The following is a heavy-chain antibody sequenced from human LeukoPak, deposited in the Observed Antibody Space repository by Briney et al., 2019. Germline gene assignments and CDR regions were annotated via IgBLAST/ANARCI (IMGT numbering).Heavy chain of an antibody. CDR1: GFTFSSYW. CDR2: IKQDGSEK. V-gene: IGHV3-7*01. CDR3: AELGITMIGGV. D-gene: IGHD3-10*02. Sequence: PGGSPRPSCAASGFTFSSYWMSWVRQAPGKGLEWVANIKQDGSEKYYVDSAKGRFTISRDNAKNSLYLQMNSLRAEDTAVYYCAELGITMIGGVWGKGTTVTISS. J-gene: IGHJ6*04.